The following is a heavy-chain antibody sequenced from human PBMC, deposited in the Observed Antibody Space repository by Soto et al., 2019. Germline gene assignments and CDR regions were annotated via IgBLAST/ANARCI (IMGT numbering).Heavy chain of an antibody. D-gene: IGHD3-22*01. Sequence: TGGSLRLSCAASGFTFSSYAMSWVRQAPGKGLEWVSAISGSGGSTYYADSVKGRFTISRDNSKNTLYLQMNSLRAEDTAVYYCAKDRGDYYDSSGYGRHNWFDPWGQGTLVTVSS. CDR2: ISGSGGST. CDR1: GFTFSSYA. V-gene: IGHV3-23*01. CDR3: AKDRGDYYDSSGYGRHNWFDP. J-gene: IGHJ5*02.